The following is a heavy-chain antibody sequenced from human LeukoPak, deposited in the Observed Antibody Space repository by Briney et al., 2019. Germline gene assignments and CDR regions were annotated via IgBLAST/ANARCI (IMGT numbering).Heavy chain of an antibody. V-gene: IGHV4-39*07. Sequence: NSSETLSLTCTVSGGSISSSSYYWGWIRQPPGKGLEWIGSIYYSGSTYYNPSLKSRVTISVDTSKNQFSLKLSSVTAADTAVYYCARGSYYHDSSDYGDRFDYWGQGTLVTVSS. CDR2: IYYSGST. CDR3: ARGSYYHDSSDYGDRFDY. D-gene: IGHD3-22*01. CDR1: GGSISSSSYY. J-gene: IGHJ4*02.